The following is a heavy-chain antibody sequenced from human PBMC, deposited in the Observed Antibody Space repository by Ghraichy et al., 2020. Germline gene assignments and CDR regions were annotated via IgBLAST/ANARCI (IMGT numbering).Heavy chain of an antibody. V-gene: IGHV6-1*01. CDR3: ARGLTPGYSSGWYMSPTGYYYYGMDV. J-gene: IGHJ6*02. D-gene: IGHD6-19*01. Sequence: SQTLSLTCAISGDSVSSNSAAWNWIRQSPSRGLEWLGRTYYRYKWYNDYAVSVKSRITINPDTSKNQFSLQLNSVTPEDTAVYYCARGLTPGYSSGWYMSPTGYYYYGMDVWGQGTTVTVSS. CDR1: GDSVSSNSAA. CDR2: TYYRYKWYN.